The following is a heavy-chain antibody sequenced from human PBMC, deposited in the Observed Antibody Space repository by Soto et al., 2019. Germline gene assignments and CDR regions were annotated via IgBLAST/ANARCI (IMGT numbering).Heavy chain of an antibody. D-gene: IGHD6-19*01. CDR3: ARDRGVAPPVAGNTHYYYYMDV. J-gene: IGHJ6*03. CDR1: GYSFTNYG. Sequence: QDQLVQSGGEVKKPGASVKVSCKASGYSFTNYGITWGRQAPGQGFGWMGWISAYNGDTNYAQKLQGRVTMTTDASTSTAYLELRSLRSDDTAVYYCARDRGVAPPVAGNTHYYYYMDVWGKGTTVTVSS. CDR2: ISAYNGDT. V-gene: IGHV1-18*01.